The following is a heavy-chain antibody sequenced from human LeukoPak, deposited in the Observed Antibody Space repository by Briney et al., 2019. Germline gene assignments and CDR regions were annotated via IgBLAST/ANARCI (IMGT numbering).Heavy chain of an antibody. Sequence: GGSLRLSCAASGFTFSSYSMNWVRQAPGKGLEWVSSISSGSSYTYYADSVKGRFTISRDNAKNSLYLQMNSLRAEDTAVYYCARVEWELLGLRFWGQGTLVTVSS. V-gene: IGHV3-21*01. D-gene: IGHD1-26*01. J-gene: IGHJ4*02. CDR3: ARVEWELLGLRF. CDR2: ISSGSSYT. CDR1: GFTFSSYS.